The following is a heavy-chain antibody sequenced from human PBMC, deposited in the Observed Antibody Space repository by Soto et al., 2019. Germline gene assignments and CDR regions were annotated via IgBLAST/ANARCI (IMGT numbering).Heavy chain of an antibody. D-gene: IGHD2-15*01. CDR1: RGTFISYA. J-gene: IGHJ5*02. Sequence: SVKVSFKASRGTFISYAISWVRQAPGQGLEWMGGIIPIFGTANYAQKFQGRVTITADESTSTAYMELSSLRSEDTAVYYCARDSCSGGTCPWGQGTLVTVSS. CDR2: IIPIFGTA. V-gene: IGHV1-69*13. CDR3: ARDSCSGGTCP.